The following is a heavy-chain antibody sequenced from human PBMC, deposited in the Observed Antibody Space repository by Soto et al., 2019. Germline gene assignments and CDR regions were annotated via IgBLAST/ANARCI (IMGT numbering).Heavy chain of an antibody. Sequence: GGSLRLSCAASGFTFINAWMNWVRQAPGKGLEWVGRIKSKTDGGTTDYAAPVKGRFTISRDDSKNTLYLQMNSLKTEDTAVYYCTTDRPRTYSTYYDYVWGSYRNDAFDIWGQGTMVTVSS. J-gene: IGHJ3*02. D-gene: IGHD3-16*02. CDR3: TTDRPRTYSTYYDYVWGSYRNDAFDI. CDR2: IKSKTDGGTT. CDR1: GFTFINAW. V-gene: IGHV3-15*07.